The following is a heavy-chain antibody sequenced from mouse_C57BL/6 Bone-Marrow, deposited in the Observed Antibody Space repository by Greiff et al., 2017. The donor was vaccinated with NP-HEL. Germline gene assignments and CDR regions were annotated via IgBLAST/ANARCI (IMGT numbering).Heavy chain of an antibody. CDR3: ANYYYGSSYTWFAY. CDR2: INPNNGGT. D-gene: IGHD1-1*01. J-gene: IGHJ3*01. Sequence: VQLQQSGPELVKPGASVKISCKASGYTFTDYYMNWVKQSHGKSLEWIGDINPNNGGTSYNQKFKGKATLTVDKSSSTAYMELRSLTSEDSAVYYCANYYYGSSYTWFAYWGQGTLVTVSA. V-gene: IGHV1-26*01. CDR1: GYTFTDYY.